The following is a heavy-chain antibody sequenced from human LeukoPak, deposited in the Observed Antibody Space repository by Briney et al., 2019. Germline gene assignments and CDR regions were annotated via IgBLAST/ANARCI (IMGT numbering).Heavy chain of an antibody. J-gene: IGHJ4*02. CDR3: ARGGENFFDY. CDR2: IWFDGSKE. D-gene: IGHD3-10*01. CDR1: GFTFSRFG. V-gene: IGHV3-33*01. Sequence: PGGSLRLSCAESGFTFSRFGMHWVRQAPGKGPEWVAVIWFDGSKEYYADSVKGRFNISRDNSKNTLYLQLDSLRAGDTAVYYCARGGENFFDYWGQGTLVTVSS.